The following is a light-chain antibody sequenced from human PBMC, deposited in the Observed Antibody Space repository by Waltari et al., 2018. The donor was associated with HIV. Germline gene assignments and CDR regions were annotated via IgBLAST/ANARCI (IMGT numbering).Light chain of an antibody. CDR1: QSVLYSSNNKNY. Sequence: DIVLTQSPDSLAVSLGERATINCKSSQSVLYSSNNKNYLAWYQQRPGQPPKMLIYWASTWESGVPDRFTGSGSGTNFTLTISSLQAEDVAVYYCQQSYSTPRPFGQGTKVEIK. CDR3: QQSYSTPRP. J-gene: IGKJ1*01. CDR2: WAS. V-gene: IGKV4-1*01.